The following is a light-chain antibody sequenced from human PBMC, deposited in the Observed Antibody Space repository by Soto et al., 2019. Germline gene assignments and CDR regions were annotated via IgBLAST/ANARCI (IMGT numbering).Light chain of an antibody. CDR3: QQRTDWLWT. V-gene: IGKV3-11*01. Sequence: EIVLTQSPATLSLSPGERATLSCRASQSVRIYLNWYQQKSGQPPRLLIYDASHRAPGTPTRFSGSGSGTDFTLTISTLETEDSAVYYCQQRTDWLWTFGQGTKVEIK. CDR1: QSVRIY. CDR2: DAS. J-gene: IGKJ1*01.